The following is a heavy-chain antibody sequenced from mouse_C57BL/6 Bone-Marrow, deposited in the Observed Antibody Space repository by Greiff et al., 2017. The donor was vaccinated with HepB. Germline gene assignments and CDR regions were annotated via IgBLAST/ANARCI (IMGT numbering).Heavy chain of an antibody. V-gene: IGHV1-82*01. D-gene: IGHD1-1*01. Sequence: VKLVESGPELVKPGASVKISCKASGYAFSSSWMNWVKQRPGKGLEWIGRIYPGDGDTNYNGKFKGKATLTADKSSSTAYMQLSSLTSEDSAVYFCARSGITTVVAEDYWGQGTTLTVSS. J-gene: IGHJ2*01. CDR3: ARSGITTVVAEDY. CDR1: GYAFSSSW. CDR2: IYPGDGDT.